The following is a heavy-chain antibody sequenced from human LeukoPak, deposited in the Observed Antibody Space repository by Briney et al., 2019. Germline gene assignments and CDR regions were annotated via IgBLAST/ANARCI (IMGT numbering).Heavy chain of an antibody. CDR1: GYTFTSYY. Sequence: EASVKVSCKASGYTFTSYYMHWVRQAPGQGLEWMGIINPSGGSTSYAQKFQGRVTMTRDTSTSTVYMELSSLRSEDTVVYYCASITMVRGVIRDYYYGMDVWGQGTTVTVSS. CDR2: INPSGGST. J-gene: IGHJ6*02. D-gene: IGHD3-10*01. CDR3: ASITMVRGVIRDYYYGMDV. V-gene: IGHV1-46*01.